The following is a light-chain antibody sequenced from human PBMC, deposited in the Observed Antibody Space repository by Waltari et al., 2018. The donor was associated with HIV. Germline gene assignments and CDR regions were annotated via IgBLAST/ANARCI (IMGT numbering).Light chain of an antibody. J-gene: IGLJ3*02. CDR1: NSDIRAYNY. V-gene: IGLV2-8*01. CDR3: SSYAGSNNWV. Sequence: QSALTQPPSASGSPGQSVTISCTGTNSDIRAYNYVSWYQQHPGKAPKFMIYEVNRRPSGVPDRFSGSKSGNTASLTVSGLQAEDEADYYCSSYAGSNNWVFGGGTKLTVL. CDR2: EVN.